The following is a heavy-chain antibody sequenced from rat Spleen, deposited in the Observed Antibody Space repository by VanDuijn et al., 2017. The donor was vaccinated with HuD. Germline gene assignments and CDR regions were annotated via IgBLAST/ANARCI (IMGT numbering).Heavy chain of an antibody. D-gene: IGHD1-4*01. CDR1: GFTFSNYG. CDR2: ISPSGANT. J-gene: IGHJ2*01. Sequence: EVQLVESGGGLGQPGRSLKLSCAASGFTFSNYGMAWVRQAPTKGLEWVASISPSGANTNYRDSVKGRFTISRDNAKSTLYLQMDSLRSEDTATYFCAREAGLPFHYFDYWGQGVMVTVSS. V-gene: IGHV5S13*01. CDR3: AREAGLPFHYFDY.